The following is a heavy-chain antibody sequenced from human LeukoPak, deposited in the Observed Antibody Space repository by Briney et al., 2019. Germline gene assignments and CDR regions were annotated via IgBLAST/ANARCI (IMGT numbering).Heavy chain of an antibody. J-gene: IGHJ4*02. CDR1: GFTFSSYG. CDR3: AKSSRPVTAMAFFDY. Sequence: GGSLRLSCAASGFTFSSYGMSWVRQAPGRGLEWVSGISGSGTNTNYADAVKGRFTISRDNSKNTVYLQMKSLRAEDTAVYYCAKSSRPVTAMAFFDYWGQGTLVTVSS. D-gene: IGHD5-18*01. V-gene: IGHV3-23*01. CDR2: ISGSGTNT.